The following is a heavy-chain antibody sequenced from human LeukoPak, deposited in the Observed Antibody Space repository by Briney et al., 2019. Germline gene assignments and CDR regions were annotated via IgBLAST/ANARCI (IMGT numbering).Heavy chain of an antibody. CDR1: GGSLSGYY. V-gene: IGHV4-34*01. Sequence: PSETLSLTCAVYGGSLSGYYWSWIRQPPGKGLEWIGEINHSGSTNYNPSLKSRVTISVDTSKNQFSLKLSSVTAADTAVYYCARVAEWSFDYWGQGTLVTVSS. D-gene: IGHD3-3*01. J-gene: IGHJ4*02. CDR2: INHSGST. CDR3: ARVAEWSFDY.